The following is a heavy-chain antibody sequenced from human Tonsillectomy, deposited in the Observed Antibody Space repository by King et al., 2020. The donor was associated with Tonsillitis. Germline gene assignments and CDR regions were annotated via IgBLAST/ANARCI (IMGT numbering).Heavy chain of an antibody. V-gene: IGHV4-39*07. J-gene: IGHJ5*02. CDR3: AREGGKTGARRFDP. CDR2: VSHSGTT. Sequence: QVQLQESGPRLVKPSETLSLTCTVSGGSISSGSYYWGWIRQPPGKGLEWIGGVSHSGTTFYIPSIESRVTISVDTSKNQFSLKLTSVTAADTAFYFCAREGGKTGARRFDPWGQGTLVTVSS. D-gene: IGHD1-26*01. CDR1: GGSISSGSYY.